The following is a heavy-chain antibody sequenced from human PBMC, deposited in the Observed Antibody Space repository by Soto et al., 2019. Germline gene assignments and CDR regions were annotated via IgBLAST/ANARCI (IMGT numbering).Heavy chain of an antibody. V-gene: IGHV2-5*02. CDR2: IYWDDDK. CDR3: AHRSYNNYLDY. CDR1: GFSISTSGVG. J-gene: IGHJ4*02. Sequence: QITLKESGPTLVKPTQTLTLTCTFSGFSISTSGVGVGWIRQPPGKALEWLTFIYWDDDKRYSPSLKSRLTITKDTSKNQVVLTITNMDPVDTATYYCAHRSYNNYLDYWGQGTLVTVSS. D-gene: IGHD1-26*01.